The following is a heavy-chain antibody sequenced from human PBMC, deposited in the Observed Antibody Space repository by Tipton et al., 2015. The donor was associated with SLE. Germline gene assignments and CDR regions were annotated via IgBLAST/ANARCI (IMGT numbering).Heavy chain of an antibody. Sequence: QLVQSGAEVKKPGASVKVSCKASGYTFTSYGISWVRQAPGQGLEWMGWIIPIFGTANYAQKFQGRVTITTDESTSTAYMELSSLRSEDTAVYYCAAAYYYDSSGYYNYWGQGTLVTVSS. CDR2: IIPIFGTA. V-gene: IGHV1-69*05. J-gene: IGHJ4*02. CDR3: AAAYYYDSSGYYNY. CDR1: GYTFTSYG. D-gene: IGHD3-22*01.